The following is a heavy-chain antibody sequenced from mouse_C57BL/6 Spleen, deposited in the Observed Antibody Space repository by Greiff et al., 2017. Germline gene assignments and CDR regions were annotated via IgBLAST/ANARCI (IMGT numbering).Heavy chain of an antibody. D-gene: IGHD4-1*01. J-gene: IGHJ4*01. Sequence: QLQQPGAELVKPGASVKMSCKASGYTFTSYWITWVKQRPGQGLEWIGDIYPGSGSTNYNEKFKSKATLTVDTSSSTAYMQLSSLTAEDSAVYYCASQLTGTIYAMDYWGQGTSVTVSS. CDR1: GYTFTSYW. CDR2: IYPGSGST. CDR3: ASQLTGTIYAMDY. V-gene: IGHV1-55*01.